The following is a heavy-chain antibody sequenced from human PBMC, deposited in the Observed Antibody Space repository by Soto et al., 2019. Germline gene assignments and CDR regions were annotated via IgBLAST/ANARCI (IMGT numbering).Heavy chain of an antibody. D-gene: IGHD3-3*01. J-gene: IGHJ4*02. CDR2: IYPSDSDT. V-gene: IGHV5-51*01. Sequence: GESLKISCKGSGYNFAGYWIAWVRQMRGKGLELMGIIYPSDSDTRYRPSFQGQVTISAYKSISSAYLQWSSLRASYTAMYYCARVGVSTRTFDYWGQGTPVTVSS. CDR3: ARVGVSTRTFDY. CDR1: GYNFAGYW.